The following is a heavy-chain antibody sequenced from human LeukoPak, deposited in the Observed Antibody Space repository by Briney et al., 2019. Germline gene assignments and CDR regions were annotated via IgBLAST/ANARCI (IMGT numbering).Heavy chain of an antibody. Sequence: PGGSLRPSCAASGFTFSRYWMHWVRQAPGKGLVWVSRIKTDGTYTSYADSAKGRFTISRDNAKSTLYLQMNALRGEDTAVYYCASEEGGLDVWGQGTTVTVSS. V-gene: IGHV3-74*01. CDR1: GFTFSRYW. CDR3: ASEEGGLDV. J-gene: IGHJ6*02. CDR2: IKTDGTYT.